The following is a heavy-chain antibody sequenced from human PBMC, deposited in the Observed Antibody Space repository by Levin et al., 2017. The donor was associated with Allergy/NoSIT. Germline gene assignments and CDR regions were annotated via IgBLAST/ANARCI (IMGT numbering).Heavy chain of an antibody. CDR1: GYTFTGYY. J-gene: IGHJ5*02. CDR2: INPNSGGT. Sequence: ASVKVSCKASGYTFTGYYMHWVRQAPGQGLEWMGWINPNSGGTNYAQKFQGRVTMTRDTSISTAYMELSRMRSDDTAVYYCARAYDILSGCDAPFGFDPWGQGTLVTVSS. V-gene: IGHV1-2*02. D-gene: IGHD3-9*01. CDR3: ARAYDILSGCDAPFGFDP.